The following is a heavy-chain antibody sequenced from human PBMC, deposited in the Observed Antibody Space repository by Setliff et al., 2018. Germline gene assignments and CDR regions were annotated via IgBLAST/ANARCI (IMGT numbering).Heavy chain of an antibody. CDR1: GGSISSSSYY. J-gene: IGHJ3*02. CDR3: ARLWNLGAFDI. Sequence: SETLSLTCTVSGGSISSSSYYWGWIRQPPGKGLEWIGSIYYSGSTYYNPSLESRVTISVDTSKNQFSLKLSSVTAADTAVYYCARLWNLGAFDIWGQGTMVTVSS. CDR2: IYYSGST. V-gene: IGHV4-39*07. D-gene: IGHD1-7*01.